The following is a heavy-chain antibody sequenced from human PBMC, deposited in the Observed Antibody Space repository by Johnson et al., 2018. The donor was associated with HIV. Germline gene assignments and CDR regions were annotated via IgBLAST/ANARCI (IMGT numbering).Heavy chain of an antibody. Sequence: VQLVESGGGLVQPGGSLRLSCAASGFTFSSYDMHRVRQATGKGLEWVSAIGTAGDTYYPGSVKGRFTISRDNAKNSLYLQMNSLRAEDTALYYCARDWFMVQGADAFDIWGQGTMVTVSS. J-gene: IGHJ3*02. CDR1: GFTFSSYD. D-gene: IGHD3-10*01. V-gene: IGHV3-13*01. CDR2: IGTAGDT. CDR3: ARDWFMVQGADAFDI.